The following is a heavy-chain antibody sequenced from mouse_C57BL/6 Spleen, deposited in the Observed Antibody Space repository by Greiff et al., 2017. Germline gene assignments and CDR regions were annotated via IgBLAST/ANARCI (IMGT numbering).Heavy chain of an antibody. CDR2: INPSSGYT. V-gene: IGHV1-4*01. CDR3: ARITTVVAPFDY. Sequence: VQRVESGAELARPGASVRMSCKASGYTFTSYTMHWVKQRPGQGLEWIGYINPSSGYTKYNQKFKDKATLTADKSSSTAYMQLSSLTSEDSAVYYCARITTVVAPFDYWGQGTTLTVSS. CDR1: GYTFTSYT. J-gene: IGHJ2*01. D-gene: IGHD1-1*01.